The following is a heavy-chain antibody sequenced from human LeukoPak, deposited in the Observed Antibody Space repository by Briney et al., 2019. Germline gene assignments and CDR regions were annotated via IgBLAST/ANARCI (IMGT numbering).Heavy chain of an antibody. J-gene: IGHJ3*02. CDR2: IRSKANSYAT. CDR3: TILSGDTAMVTHDAFDI. Sequence: PGRSLRPSCAASGFTFSGSAMHWVRQASGKGLEWVGRIRSKANSYATAYAASVKGRFTISRDDSKNTAYLQMNSLKTEDTAVYYCTILSGDTAMVTHDAFDIWGQGTMVTVSS. CDR1: GFTFSGSA. V-gene: IGHV3-73*01. D-gene: IGHD5-18*01.